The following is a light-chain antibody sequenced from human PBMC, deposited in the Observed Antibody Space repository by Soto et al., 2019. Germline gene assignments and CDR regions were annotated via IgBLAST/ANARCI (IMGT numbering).Light chain of an antibody. J-gene: IGLJ2*01. CDR1: STDVGGYTY. Sequence: QSALTQPASVSGSPGQSITISCTGTSTDVGGYTYVSWYQHHPGKAPKLMIYDVSNRSSGVSDRFSGSKSGKTASLTISGLQAEDEADYYCSSYTTSTSLVIFGGGTKLTV. CDR3: SSYTTSTSLVI. V-gene: IGLV2-14*03. CDR2: DVS.